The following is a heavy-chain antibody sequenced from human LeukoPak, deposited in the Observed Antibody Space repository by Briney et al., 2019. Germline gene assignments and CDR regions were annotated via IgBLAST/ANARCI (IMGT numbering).Heavy chain of an antibody. J-gene: IGHJ4*02. CDR1: GFTFSNYG. D-gene: IGHD3-3*01. V-gene: IGHV3-30*02. CDR3: ATSAYLSITIFGVVIEDGDFDY. CDR2: TRFDGSNK. Sequence: HPGGSLRLSCAASGFTFSNYGMHWVRQAPGKGLEWVAFTRFDGSNKYHADSVKGRFTISRDNSKNTLYLQMNSLRAEDTAVYYCATSAYLSITIFGVVIEDGDFDYWGQGTLVTVSS.